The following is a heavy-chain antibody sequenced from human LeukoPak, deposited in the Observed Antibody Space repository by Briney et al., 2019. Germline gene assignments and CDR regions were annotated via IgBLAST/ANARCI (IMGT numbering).Heavy chain of an antibody. Sequence: PSETLSLTCTVSGGSISSYYWNWIRQPPGKGLEWIGYIYYSGSTNYNPSLKSRDTISVDTSKNQFSLKLSSVTAADTAVYFCARQLRGEAVAGHLQPFDYWGQGTLVTVSS. D-gene: IGHD6-19*01. CDR1: GGSISSYY. V-gene: IGHV4-59*08. CDR3: ARQLRGEAVAGHLQPFDY. CDR2: IYYSGST. J-gene: IGHJ4*02.